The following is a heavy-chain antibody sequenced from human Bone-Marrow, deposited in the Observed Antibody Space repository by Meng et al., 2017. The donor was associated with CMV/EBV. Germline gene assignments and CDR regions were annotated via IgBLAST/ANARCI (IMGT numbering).Heavy chain of an antibody. J-gene: IGHJ6*02. D-gene: IGHD3-3*01. CDR3: ARNATQRFLEWLSNYYYYGMDV. Sequence: GESLKISCAASGFTFSRYAMSWVRQAPGKGLEWVSGINWNGGSTGYADSVKGRFTISRNNAKNSLYLQMNSLRAEDTALYHCARNATQRFLEWLSNYYYYGMDVWGQGTTVTVSS. V-gene: IGHV3-20*01. CDR2: INWNGGST. CDR1: GFTFSRYA.